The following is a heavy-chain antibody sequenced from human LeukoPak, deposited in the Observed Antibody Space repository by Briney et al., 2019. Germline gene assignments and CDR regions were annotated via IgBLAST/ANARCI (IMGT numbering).Heavy chain of an antibody. CDR1: GFTFSSYG. J-gene: IGHJ4*02. CDR3: ASRDDILTGYCS. D-gene: IGHD3-9*01. V-gene: IGHV3-30*02. CDR2: IRYDGSNK. Sequence: GGSLRLSCAASGFTFSSYGMHWVRQAPGKGLEWLAFIRYDGSNKYYADSVKGRFTISRDNSKNTLYLQMNSLRAEDTAVYYCASRDDILTGYCSWGQGTLVTVSS.